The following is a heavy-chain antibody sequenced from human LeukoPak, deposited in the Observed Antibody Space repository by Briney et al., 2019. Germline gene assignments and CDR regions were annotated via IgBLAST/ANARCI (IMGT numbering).Heavy chain of an antibody. CDR1: GFTFSNYG. V-gene: IGHV3-30*18. D-gene: IGHD6-13*01. J-gene: IGHJ4*02. Sequence: GGSLRLSCAASGFTFSNYGMYWVRQAPGTGLEWVTFISDDGSRKYYVDSVKGRFTISRDNSKNTLYLQMNSLRVEDTAVYYCAKDRSTTWSFDYWGQGTLVSVSS. CDR3: AKDRSTTWSFDY. CDR2: ISDDGSRK.